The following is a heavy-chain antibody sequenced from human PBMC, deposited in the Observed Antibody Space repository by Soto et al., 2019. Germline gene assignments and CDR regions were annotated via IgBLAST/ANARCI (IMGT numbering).Heavy chain of an antibody. CDR1: GVIFSSYA. V-gene: IGHV1-69*01. J-gene: IGHJ4*02. CDR3: VRGRDGHNSYYFDH. CDR2: IIPIIDTT. Sequence: QVELVQSGAEVKKPGSSVKVSCKASGVIFSSYAINWVRQAPGQGLEWLGGIIPIIDTTNYAQKFQGRVKVTAHESTRTTYMEQSILRSEDTAVYDCVRGRDGHNSYYFDHWCPGTQVAVSS.